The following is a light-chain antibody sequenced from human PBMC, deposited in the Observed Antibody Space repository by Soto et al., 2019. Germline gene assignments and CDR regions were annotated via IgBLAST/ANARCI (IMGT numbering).Light chain of an antibody. CDR2: AAS. J-gene: IGKJ1*01. CDR1: QGIGNY. Sequence: DFQLTQSPSSLSASLGDRVTITCRASQGIGNYLAWYQQKPGKVPKLLISAASTLQSGIPSRFSGSGSGTDFTLTINRLQPEDVATYYCQKYESSPKTLGQGTKV. V-gene: IGKV1-27*01. CDR3: QKYESSPKT.